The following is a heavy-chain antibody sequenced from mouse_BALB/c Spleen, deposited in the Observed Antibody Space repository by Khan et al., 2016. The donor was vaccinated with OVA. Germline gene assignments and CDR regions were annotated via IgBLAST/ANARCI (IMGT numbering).Heavy chain of an antibody. CDR1: GFSLTNYG. J-gene: IGHJ3*01. Sequence: QVQLKQSGPGLVVPSQSLSITCTVSGFSLTNYGVHWVRQPPREGLEWLGVIWAGGSTNYNSALMSRLSISKDNSKGQVFLKMNSLQTNDTAMDYCARPYYGSAWFAYWGQGTLVTVSA. V-gene: IGHV2-9*02. CDR3: ARPYYGSAWFAY. CDR2: IWAGGST. D-gene: IGHD1-1*01.